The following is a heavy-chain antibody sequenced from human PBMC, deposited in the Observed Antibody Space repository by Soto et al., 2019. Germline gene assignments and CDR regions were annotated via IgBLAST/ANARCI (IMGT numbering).Heavy chain of an antibody. CDR2: ISAYNGNT. CDR3: AGWGNYYDSSADAFDI. D-gene: IGHD3-22*01. Sequence: ASVKVSCKASGYTFTSYGISWVRQAPGQGLEWMGWISAYNGNTNYAQKLQGRVTMTTDTSTSTAYMELRSLRSDDTAVYYCAGWGNYYDSSADAFDIWGQGTMVTVSS. CDR1: GYTFTSYG. V-gene: IGHV1-18*01. J-gene: IGHJ3*02.